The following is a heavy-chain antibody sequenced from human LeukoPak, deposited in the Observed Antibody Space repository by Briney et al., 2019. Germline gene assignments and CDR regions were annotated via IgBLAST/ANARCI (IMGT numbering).Heavy chain of an antibody. D-gene: IGHD5-12*01. Sequence: GGSLRLSCAASGFTFSSYAMSWVRQAPGKGLEWVSVISGSGGSTYYADSVKGRFTISRDNSKNTLYLQMNSLRDKDTAVYYCANLESGDDVFDIWGQGTMVTVSS. V-gene: IGHV3-23*01. CDR1: GFTFSSYA. CDR2: ISGSGGST. CDR3: ANLESGDDVFDI. J-gene: IGHJ3*02.